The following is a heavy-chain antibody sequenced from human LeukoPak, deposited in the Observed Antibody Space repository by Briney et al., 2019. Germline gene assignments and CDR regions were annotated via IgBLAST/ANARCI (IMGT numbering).Heavy chain of an antibody. J-gene: IGHJ3*02. CDR3: ARDEGAKIAFHI. V-gene: IGHV1-69*06. CDR2: IIPIFGTA. D-gene: IGHD1-26*01. Sequence: SVKVSCKASGGTFSSYAISWVRQAPGQGLEWMGGIIPIFGTANYAQKFQDRVTITADKSTGTAYMELSSLRSEDTAVYYCARDEGAKIAFHIWGQGTMVTVSS. CDR1: GGTFSSYA.